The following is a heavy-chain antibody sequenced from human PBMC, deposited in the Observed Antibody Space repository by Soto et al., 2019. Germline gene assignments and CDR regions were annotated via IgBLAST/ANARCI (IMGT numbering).Heavy chain of an antibody. J-gene: IGHJ4*02. CDR3: AAHDSGGYYAEY. V-gene: IGHV4-39*01. Sequence: QLQLQESGPGLVKPSETLSLTCTVSGDSVTISDYYWGWIRQPPGKGLEWIGSIHYSGSTYYNPSPKRPVNNTGDTSKKQFSLKLTSVTAADAAVYYCAAHDSGGYYAEYWGQGTLVTVSA. D-gene: IGHD3-22*01. CDR2: IHYSGST. CDR1: GDSVTISDYY.